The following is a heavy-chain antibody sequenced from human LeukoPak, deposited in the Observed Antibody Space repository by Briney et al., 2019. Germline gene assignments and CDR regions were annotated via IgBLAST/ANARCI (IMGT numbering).Heavy chain of an antibody. CDR3: ARDREDKARIGGMDV. CDR1: RFIFSRYS. CDR2: ISDSSSYT. Sequence: PGGSLRLSCAASRFIFSRYSMNWVRQAPGKGLEWVSYISDSSSYTYYADSVKGRFTISRDNAKNLVYLQLNSLRAEDTAIYYCARDREDKARIGGMDVWGQGTTVIVSS. J-gene: IGHJ6*02. D-gene: IGHD3-16*01. V-gene: IGHV3-21*04.